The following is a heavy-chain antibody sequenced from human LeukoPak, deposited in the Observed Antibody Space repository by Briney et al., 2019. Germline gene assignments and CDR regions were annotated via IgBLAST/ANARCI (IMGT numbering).Heavy chain of an antibody. V-gene: IGHV1-69*04. D-gene: IGHD2-2*01. Sequence: ASAKVSCKASGGTFSSYAISWVRQAPGQGLEWMGRIIPIFGIANYAQKFQGRVTITADKSTSTAYMELSSLRSEDTAVYYCARDLEDIVVVPAAIGDHGAFDIWGQGTMVTVSS. J-gene: IGHJ3*02. CDR3: ARDLEDIVVVPAAIGDHGAFDI. CDR2: IIPIFGIA. CDR1: GGTFSSYA.